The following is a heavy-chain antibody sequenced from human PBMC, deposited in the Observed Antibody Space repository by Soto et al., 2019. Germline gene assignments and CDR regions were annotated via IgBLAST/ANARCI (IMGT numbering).Heavy chain of an antibody. V-gene: IGHV1-18*01. J-gene: IGHJ5*02. CDR2: ISAYNGNT. CDR1: WYTFAQSV. D-gene: IGHD3-10*01. CDR3: ARGLDYGSGSYYIGSSWFDP. Sequence: GAAGKGSLEACWYTFAQSVISWGRQAPGQRVEGMGWISAYNGNTNYAQKLQGRVTMTTDTSTSTAYMELRSLRSDDTAVYYCARGLDYGSGSYYIGSSWFDPWGQGTLFTVSS.